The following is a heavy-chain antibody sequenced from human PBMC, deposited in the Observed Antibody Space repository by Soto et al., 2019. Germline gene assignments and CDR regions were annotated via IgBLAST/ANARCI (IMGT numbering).Heavy chain of an antibody. D-gene: IGHD1-26*01. J-gene: IGHJ3*02. CDR3: ARGHNIVGSTGGGLDI. CDR1: GFTFGTYE. CDR2: ISSSSSVI. V-gene: IGHV3-48*03. Sequence: EVQLVESGGVLVQPGGSLRLSCAASGFTFGTYEMNWVRQAPGKGLEWLSYISSSSSVIKYADSVEGRFTISRDNAKNSRYLQMYSLRAEDTACYYCARGHNIVGSTGGGLDIWGQGTMVTVSS.